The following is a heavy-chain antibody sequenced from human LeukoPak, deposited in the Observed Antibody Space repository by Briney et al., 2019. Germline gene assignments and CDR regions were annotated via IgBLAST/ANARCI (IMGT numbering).Heavy chain of an antibody. Sequence: ASVKVSCKVSGDTLGDLSMRWVRQAPGKGLEWMGGFDPEDGETIYAQKFQGRVTMTEDTSTDTAYMELSSLRSEDTAVYYCATGCSSTSRCYRDAFDIWGRGTMVTVSS. D-gene: IGHD2-2*01. CDR3: ATGCSSTSRCYRDAFDI. CDR2: FDPEDGET. CDR1: GDTLGDLS. J-gene: IGHJ3*02. V-gene: IGHV1-24*01.